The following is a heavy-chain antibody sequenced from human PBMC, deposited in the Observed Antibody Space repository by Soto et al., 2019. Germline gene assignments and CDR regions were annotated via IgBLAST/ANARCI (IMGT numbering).Heavy chain of an antibody. CDR3: ATWYSSSWRDNWFDS. J-gene: IGHJ5*01. D-gene: IGHD6-13*01. CDR1: GYTLTELS. Sequence: ASVKVSCKVSGYTLTELSMHWVRQAPGKGLEWMGGFDPEDGETIYAQKFQGRVTMTEDTSTDTAYMELSSLRSEDTAVYYCATWYSSSWRDNWFDSWGQGTLVTVSS. CDR2: FDPEDGET. V-gene: IGHV1-24*01.